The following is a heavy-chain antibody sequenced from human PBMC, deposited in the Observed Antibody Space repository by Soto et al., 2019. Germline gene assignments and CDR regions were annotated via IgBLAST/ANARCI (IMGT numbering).Heavy chain of an antibody. D-gene: IGHD3-22*01. Sequence: QVQLVQSGTEVKKPGSSVTVSCKASGGPYSKYSISWVRQAPGQGHEWMGRIIPIFDMTNYAQKFQGRVTITADKSTSTVYMELRSLRSEDTAVYYCARSLLGDHYDSDGLDSWGQGTLVSVSS. CDR1: GGPYSKYS. V-gene: IGHV1-69*02. J-gene: IGHJ4*02. CDR3: ARSLLGDHYDSDGLDS. CDR2: IIPIFDMT.